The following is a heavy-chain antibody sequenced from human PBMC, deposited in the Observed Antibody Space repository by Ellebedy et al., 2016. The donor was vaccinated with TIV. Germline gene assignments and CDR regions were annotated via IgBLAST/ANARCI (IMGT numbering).Heavy chain of an antibody. J-gene: IGHJ4*02. Sequence: KVSXXGSGYSFTSYRIGWVRQMPGKGLEWMGIIYPGDSDTRYSPSFQGQVTLSADKSISTAYLQWRRLKASDPAIYYCARLRRRLQLRVGEFPLWGGDFDYWGQGTLVTVSS. D-gene: IGHD3-16*01. CDR1: GYSFTSYR. CDR2: IYPGDSDT. V-gene: IGHV5-51*01. CDR3: ARLRRRLQLRVGEFPLWGGDFDY.